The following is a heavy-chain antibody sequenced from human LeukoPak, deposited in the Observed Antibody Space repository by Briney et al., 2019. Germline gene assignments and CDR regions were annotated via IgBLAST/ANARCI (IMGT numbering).Heavy chain of an antibody. Sequence: QTLPYPASRFTLRHYGMLWLGPAPAKGLEGVAVISSGRSYKYYANSVKGRFTISRENSKNTVYVQMNSLRAEDTAVYYCAKDLDSSGYSYWGQGTLVTVSS. V-gene: IGHV3-30*18. CDR2: ISSGRSYK. CDR3: AKDLDSSGYSY. D-gene: IGHD3-22*01. J-gene: IGHJ4*02. CDR1: RFTLRHYG.